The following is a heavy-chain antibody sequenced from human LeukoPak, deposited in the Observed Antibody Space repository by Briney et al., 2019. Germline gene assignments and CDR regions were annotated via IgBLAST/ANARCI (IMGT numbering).Heavy chain of an antibody. CDR2: IYYSGST. Sequence: SETLSLTCTVSGGSISSSSYYWGWIRQPPGKGLEWIGSIYYSGSTYYNPSLKSRVTISVDTSKNQFSLKLSSVTAADMAVYYCARVKGRSTSSSRWAFDYWGQGTLVTVSS. J-gene: IGHJ4*02. CDR3: ARVKGRSTSSSRWAFDY. D-gene: IGHD2-2*01. V-gene: IGHV4-39*07. CDR1: GGSISSSSYY.